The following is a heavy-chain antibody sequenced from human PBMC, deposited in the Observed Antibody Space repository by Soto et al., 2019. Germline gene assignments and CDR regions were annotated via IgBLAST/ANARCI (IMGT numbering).Heavy chain of an antibody. CDR1: GFSFRAYF. CDR3: ATGPYYYDDSGPPPGD. J-gene: IGHJ1*01. Sequence: GASVNVSCKASGFSFRAYFMHWVRQAPGQWLEWMGIINPSGDSSTYYADSVKGRFTISRDNSKNTLYLQMNSLRAEDTAVYYCATGPYYYDDSGPPPGDWGQGTLVTVSS. V-gene: IGHV1-46*04. CDR2: INPSGDSST. D-gene: IGHD3-22*01.